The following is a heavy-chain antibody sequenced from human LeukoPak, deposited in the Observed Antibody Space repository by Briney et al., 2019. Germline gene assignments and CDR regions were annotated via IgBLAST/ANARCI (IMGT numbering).Heavy chain of an antibody. Sequence: GGSLRLSCAASGFTVSSNYMSWVRQAPGKGLEWVSVIYSGGSTYYADSVKGRFTISRDNSKNTLYLQMNSLRAEDTAVYYCARDRARILTMVQGVDYYGMDVWGQGTTVTVSS. V-gene: IGHV3-66*01. CDR1: GFTVSSNY. CDR3: ARDRARILTMVQGVDYYGMDV. CDR2: IYSGGST. D-gene: IGHD3-10*01. J-gene: IGHJ6*02.